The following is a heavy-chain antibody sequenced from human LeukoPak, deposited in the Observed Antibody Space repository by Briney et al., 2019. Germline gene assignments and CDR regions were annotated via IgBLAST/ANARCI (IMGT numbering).Heavy chain of an antibody. CDR3: AKDGPIAAQRYFDY. D-gene: IGHD6-13*01. CDR1: GFIFSSYA. Sequence: PGGSLRLSCAASGFIFSSYAMSWVREAPGKALEGVSGISGSGGSTYYADSVKGRFTISRDNSKNTLYLQMNSLRAEDTAVYYCAKDGPIAAQRYFDYWGQGTLVTVSS. CDR2: ISGSGGST. V-gene: IGHV3-23*01. J-gene: IGHJ4*02.